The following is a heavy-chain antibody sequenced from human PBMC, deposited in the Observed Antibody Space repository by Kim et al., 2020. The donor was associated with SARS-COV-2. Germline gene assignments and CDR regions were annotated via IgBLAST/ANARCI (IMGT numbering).Heavy chain of an antibody. V-gene: IGHV3-7*01. CDR2: RERVGSEN. Sequence: GGSLRLSWPAAGFTFRKDWTRSVRLMPCVLRGGVRNRERVGSENYHVAFVRGRFTTSSDHAQNTLFLQMNSLRVEDTAVYYCTSWGAGNYWGPGTLVTVSS. D-gene: IGHD6-13*01. CDR3: TSWGAGNY. CDR1: GFTFRKDW. J-gene: IGHJ4*02.